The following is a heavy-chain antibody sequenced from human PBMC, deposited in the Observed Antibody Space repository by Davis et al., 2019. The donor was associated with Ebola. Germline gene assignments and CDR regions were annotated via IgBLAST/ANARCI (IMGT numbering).Heavy chain of an antibody. CDR1: GFTFSSYW. V-gene: IGHV3-7*03. D-gene: IGHD1-1*01. CDR2: IKQDGSEK. Sequence: GESLKISCAASGFTFSSYWMSWVRQAPGKGLEWVANIKQDGSEKYYVDSVKGRFTISRDNAKNSLYLQMNSLRAEDTAVYYCARDRLGTTGTIWDAFDIWGQGTMVTVSS. J-gene: IGHJ3*02. CDR3: ARDRLGTTGTIWDAFDI.